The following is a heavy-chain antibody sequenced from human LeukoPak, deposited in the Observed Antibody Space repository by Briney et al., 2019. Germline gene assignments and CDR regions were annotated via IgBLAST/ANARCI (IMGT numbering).Heavy chain of an antibody. CDR3: ATHTIMVRGVIISRWFDP. D-gene: IGHD3-10*01. CDR1: GYTFTSYD. Sequence: ASVKVSCKASGYTFTSYDINWVRQATGQGLEWMGWMNPNSGNTGYAQKFQGRVTMTRNTSISTAYMELSSLRSGDTAVYYCATHTIMVRGVIISRWFDPWGQGTLVTVSS. V-gene: IGHV1-8*01. CDR2: MNPNSGNT. J-gene: IGHJ5*02.